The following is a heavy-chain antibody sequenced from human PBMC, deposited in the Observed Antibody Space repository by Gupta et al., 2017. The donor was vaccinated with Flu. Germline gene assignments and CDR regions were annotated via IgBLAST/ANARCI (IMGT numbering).Heavy chain of an antibody. CDR3: AKHDTMALAGTPFDS. Sequence: EVHLFVSGGGVALSGGNLRPSFANYGFTFSNRAMSWVRQAPGKGLEWVSVISGSGASIEYADPVKGRFTISRDKFKNTLYLEMTSLRGEDTAVYYCAKHDTMALAGTPFDSWGQGALVTVSS. CDR1: GFTFSNRA. D-gene: IGHD6-19*01. J-gene: IGHJ4*02. V-gene: IGHV3-23*01. CDR2: ISGSGASI.